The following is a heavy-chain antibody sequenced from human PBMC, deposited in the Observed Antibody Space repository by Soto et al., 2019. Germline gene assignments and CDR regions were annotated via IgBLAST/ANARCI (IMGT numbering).Heavy chain of an antibody. CDR2: IYYSGNT. D-gene: IGHD4-17*01. Sequence: PSETLSLTCTVSGGSIGTYYWSWIRQPPGKGLEWIGYIYYSGNTNYNPSLKRRVSISVDTSKNQFSLKLSSVTAADTAVYYCARHDYGGFGLWGQGTLVTVSS. V-gene: IGHV4-59*08. J-gene: IGHJ4*02. CDR3: ARHDYGGFGL. CDR1: GGSIGTYY.